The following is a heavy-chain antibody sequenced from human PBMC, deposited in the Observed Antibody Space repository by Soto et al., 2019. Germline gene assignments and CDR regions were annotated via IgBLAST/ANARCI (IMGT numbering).Heavy chain of an antibody. V-gene: IGHV1-69*12. J-gene: IGHJ4*02. CDR1: GGTFSSYA. CDR3: AREREEYYYDSSGYYSPLGY. Sequence: QVQLVQSGAEVKKPGSSVKVSCKASGGTFSSYAISWVRQATGQGLEWMGGIIPIFGTANYAQKFQGRVTITADESTSTAYMELSSLRSEDTAVYYCAREREEYYYDSSGYYSPLGYWGQGTLVTVSS. CDR2: IIPIFGTA. D-gene: IGHD3-22*01.